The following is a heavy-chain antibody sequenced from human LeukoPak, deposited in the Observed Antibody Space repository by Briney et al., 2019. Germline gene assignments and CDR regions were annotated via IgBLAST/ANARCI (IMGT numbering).Heavy chain of an antibody. J-gene: IGHJ6*03. Sequence: SQTLSLTCTVSGDSISSGDYYWSWIRQPAGKGLEWIGRISSSGSTNYNPSLKSRVTISVDTSKNQFSLKLSSVTAADTAVYYCARTTEGYCRGRSCYSYYYYMDVWGKGTTVTVSS. CDR2: ISSSGST. V-gene: IGHV4-61*02. CDR3: ARTTEGYCRGRSCYSYYYYMDV. D-gene: IGHD2-15*01. CDR1: GDSISSGDYY.